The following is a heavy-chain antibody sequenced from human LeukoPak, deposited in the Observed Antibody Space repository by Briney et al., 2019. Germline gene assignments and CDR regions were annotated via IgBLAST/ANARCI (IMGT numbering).Heavy chain of an antibody. J-gene: IGHJ5*02. V-gene: IGHV4-59*01. Sequence: PSETLSLTCTVSGGPISSYYWSWIRQPPGKGLEWIGYIYYSGSTNYNPSLKSRVTISVDTSKNQFSLKLSSVTAADTAVYYCARSNDILTGYYLPGWFDPWGQGTLVTVSS. CDR3: ARSNDILTGYYLPGWFDP. CDR2: IYYSGST. CDR1: GGPISSYY. D-gene: IGHD3-9*01.